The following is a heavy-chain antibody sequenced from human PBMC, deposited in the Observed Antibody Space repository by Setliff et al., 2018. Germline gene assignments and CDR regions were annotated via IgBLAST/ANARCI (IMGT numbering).Heavy chain of an antibody. CDR2: IYTSGST. D-gene: IGHD5-18*01. V-gene: IGHV4-4*08. Sequence: SETLSLTCTVSGGSISSYYWSWIRQPPGKGLEWIGYIYTSGSTNYNPSLKSRVTISVDTSKNQFSLKPSSVTAADTAVYYCARGPQRGYSYGYIDYWGQGTLVTVSS. J-gene: IGHJ4*02. CDR1: GGSISSYY. CDR3: ARGPQRGYSYGYIDY.